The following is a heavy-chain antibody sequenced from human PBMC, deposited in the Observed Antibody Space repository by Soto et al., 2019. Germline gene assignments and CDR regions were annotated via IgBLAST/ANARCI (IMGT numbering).Heavy chain of an antibody. CDR1: GFTFSDYW. Sequence: GGSLRLSCEASGFTFSDYWMSWVRQAPGKGLEWVGNINQDGSGGYYVDSLKGRFTISRDNAKNSLFLQMNNLRAEDTAVYYCASRGSAGIHFGSWGQGTLVTVS. D-gene: IGHD3-10*01. CDR2: INQDGSGG. CDR3: ASRGSAGIHFGS. V-gene: IGHV3-7*03. J-gene: IGHJ4*02.